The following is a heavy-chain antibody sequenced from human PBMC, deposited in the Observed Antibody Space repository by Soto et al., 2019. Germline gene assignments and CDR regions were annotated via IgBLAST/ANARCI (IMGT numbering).Heavy chain of an antibody. Sequence: PGGSLRLSCVVPGSIFIGYGMHWVRQAPGKGLEWVAVIWHDGSEIYYADSVKGRFTISRDNSKNTLYLQMNSLRAEDTAVYYCARGWIGGTAFRGFLDHWGQGTLVTGSS. CDR1: GSIFIGYG. CDR2: IWHDGSEI. V-gene: IGHV3-33*01. CDR3: ARGWIGGTAFRGFLDH. J-gene: IGHJ4*02. D-gene: IGHD3-3*01.